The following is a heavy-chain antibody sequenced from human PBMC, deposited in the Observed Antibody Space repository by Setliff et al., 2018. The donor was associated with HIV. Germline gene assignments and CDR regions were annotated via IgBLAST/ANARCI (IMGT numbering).Heavy chain of an antibody. Sequence: SETLSLTCAVYGGSLSDYYWSWIRQPPGKGLEWIGQINHSGSTIYNPSLKSRVTMSVDSSKNQFSLKLSSVTAADRAVYYCGGSSRWTGTTLPIDYWGQGTLVTVSS. D-gene: IGHD1-7*01. CDR2: INHSGST. V-gene: IGHV4-34*01. CDR3: GGSSRWTGTTLPIDY. CDR1: GGSLSDYY. J-gene: IGHJ4*02.